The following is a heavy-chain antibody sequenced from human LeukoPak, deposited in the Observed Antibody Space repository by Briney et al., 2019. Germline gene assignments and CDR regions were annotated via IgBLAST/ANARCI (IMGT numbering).Heavy chain of an antibody. V-gene: IGHV1-8*01. CDR3: ARAIRVMVRGALNYYYYMDV. J-gene: IGHJ6*03. CDR2: MNPNSGNT. D-gene: IGHD3-10*01. CDR1: GYTFTSYD. Sequence: ASVTVSCKASGYTFTSYDINWVRQATGQGLEWMGWMNPNSGNTGYAQKFQGRVTMTRNTSISTAYMELSSLRSEDTAVYYCARAIRVMVRGALNYYYYMDVWGKGTTVTVSS.